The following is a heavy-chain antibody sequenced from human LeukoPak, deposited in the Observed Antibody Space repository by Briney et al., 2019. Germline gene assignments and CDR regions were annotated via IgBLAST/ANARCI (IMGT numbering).Heavy chain of an antibody. D-gene: IGHD6-19*01. CDR2: IWYDGSNK. J-gene: IGHJ4*02. CDR1: GFSFSSYW. Sequence: GGSLRLSCAASGFSFSSYWMTWVRQAPGKGLEWVAVIWYDGSNKYYADSVKGRFTISRDNSKNTLDLQMNSLRAEDTAVYYCARDLDSSGWNLDFGYWGQGTLVTVSS. V-gene: IGHV3-33*08. CDR3: ARDLDSSGWNLDFGY.